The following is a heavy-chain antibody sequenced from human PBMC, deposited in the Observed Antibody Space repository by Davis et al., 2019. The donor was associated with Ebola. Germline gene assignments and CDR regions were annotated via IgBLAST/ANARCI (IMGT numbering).Heavy chain of an antibody. CDR1: GYTFTSYG. CDR3: ARGITMVQGVTWFYY. V-gene: IGHV1-18*01. Sequence: AASVKVSCKASGYTFTSYGISWVRQAPGQGLEWMGWISAYNGNTNYAQKLQGRVTMTTDTSTSTAYMELRSLRSDDTAVYYCARGITMVQGVTWFYYWGQGTLVTVSS. D-gene: IGHD3-10*01. CDR2: ISAYNGNT. J-gene: IGHJ4*02.